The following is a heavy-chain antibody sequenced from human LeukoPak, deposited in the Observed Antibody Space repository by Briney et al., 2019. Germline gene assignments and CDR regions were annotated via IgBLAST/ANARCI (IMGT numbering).Heavy chain of an antibody. CDR3: ASSSWSLNYYGMDV. Sequence: SETLSLTCTVSGGSISNYYWSWIRQPAGKGLEWIGSIYTSGSTNYNPSLKSRVTMSVDTSKNQFSLKLSSVTAADTAVYYCASSSWSLNYYGMDVWGQGTTVTVSS. V-gene: IGHV4-4*07. CDR2: IYTSGST. J-gene: IGHJ6*02. CDR1: GGSISNYY. D-gene: IGHD6-13*01.